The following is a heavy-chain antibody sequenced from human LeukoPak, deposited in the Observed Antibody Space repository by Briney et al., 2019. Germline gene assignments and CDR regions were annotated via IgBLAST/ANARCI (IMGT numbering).Heavy chain of an antibody. CDR3: AKDTGGAIDP. Sequence: GGSLRLSCAASGFSFSSYGMHWVRQAPGKGLEWVAVISYDGSNKYYADSVKGRFTISRDNSKNTLYLQMNGLRAEDTAVYYCAKDTGGAIDPWGQGTLVTVSS. CDR1: GFSFSSYG. CDR2: ISYDGSNK. J-gene: IGHJ5*02. D-gene: IGHD1-14*01. V-gene: IGHV3-30*18.